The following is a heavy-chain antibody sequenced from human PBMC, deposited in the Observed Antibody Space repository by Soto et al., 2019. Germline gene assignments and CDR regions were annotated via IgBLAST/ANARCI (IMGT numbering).Heavy chain of an antibody. Sequence: SLRLSCAASGFTFSDYYMSWIRQAPGKGLEWVSYISSSSSYIYYADSVKGRFTISRDNAKNSLYLQMNSLRAEDTAVYYYARDREHTDFWSGYYTDWFDPWGQGTLVTVSS. CDR1: GFTFSDYY. CDR3: ARDREHTDFWSGYYTDWFDP. CDR2: ISSSSSYI. V-gene: IGHV3-11*06. D-gene: IGHD3-3*01. J-gene: IGHJ5*02.